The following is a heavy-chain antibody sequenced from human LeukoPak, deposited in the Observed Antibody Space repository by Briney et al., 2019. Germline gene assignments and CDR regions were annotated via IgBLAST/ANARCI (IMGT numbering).Heavy chain of an antibody. D-gene: IGHD3-16*02. CDR2: ISAYNGNT. Sequence: ASVKVSCKASGYTFTSYGISWVRQAPGQGLEWMGWISAYNGNTNYAQKLQGRVTMTTDTSTSTAYMELRSLRSDDTAVYYCAKNRGGGVIADFDYWGQGTLVTVSS. CDR3: AKNRGGGVIADFDY. J-gene: IGHJ4*02. CDR1: GYTFTSYG. V-gene: IGHV1-18*01.